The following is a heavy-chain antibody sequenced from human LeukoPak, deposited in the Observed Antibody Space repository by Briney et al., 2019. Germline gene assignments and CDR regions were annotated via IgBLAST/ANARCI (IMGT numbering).Heavy chain of an antibody. Sequence: SETLSLTCTVSGGSISSYYWSWIRQPPGKGLEWIGYIYYSGSTNYNPSLKSRITISVDTSKNQFSLKLSSVTAADTAVYYCARATISDAFDIWGQGTMVTVSS. J-gene: IGHJ3*02. CDR2: IYYSGST. V-gene: IGHV4-59*01. D-gene: IGHD3-3*01. CDR1: GGSISSYY. CDR3: ARATISDAFDI.